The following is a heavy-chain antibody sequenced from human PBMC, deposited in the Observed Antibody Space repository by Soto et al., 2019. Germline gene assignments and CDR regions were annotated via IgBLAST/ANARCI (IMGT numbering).Heavy chain of an antibody. Sequence: EVQLVESGGGLIQPGGSLRLSCAASELSVSSNYLSWVRQAPGKGLEWVSGIYSGGATYHADFVKGRFTFSRDNSKNTLYLQMNSLRVGDTAVYYCARGSYRAFDYWVQGTLVTVSS. CDR2: IYSGGAT. J-gene: IGHJ4*02. D-gene: IGHD4-4*01. CDR3: ARGSYRAFDY. CDR1: ELSVSSNY. V-gene: IGHV3-53*01.